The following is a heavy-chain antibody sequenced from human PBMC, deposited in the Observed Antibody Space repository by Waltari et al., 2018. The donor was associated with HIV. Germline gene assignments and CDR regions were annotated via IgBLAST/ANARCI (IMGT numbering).Heavy chain of an antibody. V-gene: IGHV4-34*01. CDR3: ARDSVPSFDYGDYYYYGMDV. Sequence: QVQLQQWGAGLLRPSETLSLTCACYGGSFSGYYCSWIRQPPGKGLEWIGEINHSGSSNYNPSLKSRVTISVDTSKNQFSLRLRSVTAADTAVYYCARDSVPSFDYGDYYYYGMDVWSQGTTVTVSS. CDR2: INHSGSS. D-gene: IGHD4-17*01. CDR1: GGSFSGYY. J-gene: IGHJ6*01.